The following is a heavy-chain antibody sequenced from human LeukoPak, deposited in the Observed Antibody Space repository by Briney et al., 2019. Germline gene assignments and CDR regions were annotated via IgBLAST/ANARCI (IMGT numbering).Heavy chain of an antibody. CDR2: INPSGGST. Sequence: GASVKVSCKASGYTFTSYYMHWVRQAPGQGLEWMGIINPSGGSTSYAQKFQGRVTMTRDTSTSTVYMELSRLRSDDTAVYYCARESLTWLQSRTSWFDPWGQGTLVTVSS. J-gene: IGHJ5*02. CDR1: GYTFTSYY. CDR3: ARESLTWLQSRTSWFDP. V-gene: IGHV1-46*01. D-gene: IGHD5-24*01.